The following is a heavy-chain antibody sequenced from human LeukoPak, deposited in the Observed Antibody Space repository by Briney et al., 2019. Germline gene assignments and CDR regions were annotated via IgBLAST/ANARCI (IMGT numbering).Heavy chain of an antibody. CDR2: MNPNSGNT. D-gene: IGHD6-13*01. Sequence: GASVKVSCKASGYTFSNYYIHWVRQATGQGLEWMGWMNPNSGNTGYAQKFQGRVTITRNTSISTAYMELSSLRSEDTAVYYCARALSIAAAGIRVAGYWGQGTLVTVSS. CDR1: GYTFSNYY. J-gene: IGHJ4*02. CDR3: ARALSIAAAGIRVAGY. V-gene: IGHV1-8*03.